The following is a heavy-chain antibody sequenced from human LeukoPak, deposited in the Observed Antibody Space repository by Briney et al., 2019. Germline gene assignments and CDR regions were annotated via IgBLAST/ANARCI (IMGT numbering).Heavy chain of an antibody. Sequence: GRSLRLSCAASGFTFSSYGMHWVRQAPGKRLEWVAVIWYDGSNKYYADSVKGRFTISRDNSKNTLYLQMNSLRAEDTAVYYCARDGDTMVRGVITHFDYWGQGTLVTVSS. CDR1: GFTFSSYG. D-gene: IGHD3-10*01. V-gene: IGHV3-33*01. J-gene: IGHJ4*02. CDR2: IWYDGSNK. CDR3: ARDGDTMVRGVITHFDY.